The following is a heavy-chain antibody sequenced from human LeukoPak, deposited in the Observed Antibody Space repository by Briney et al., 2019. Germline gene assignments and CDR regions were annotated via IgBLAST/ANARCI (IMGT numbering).Heavy chain of an antibody. J-gene: IGHJ4*02. Sequence: PSETLSLTCSVSGGSISSGSYYWSWIRQPAGKGLEWIGRIYSSGSTNDNPSLKSRVTISVDTSKDQFSLKLSSVTAADTAVYYCASTQIKYSGTYFAGYWGQGTLVTVSS. CDR3: ASTQIKYSGTYFAGY. D-gene: IGHD1-26*01. CDR1: GGSISSGSYY. V-gene: IGHV4-61*02. CDR2: IYSSGST.